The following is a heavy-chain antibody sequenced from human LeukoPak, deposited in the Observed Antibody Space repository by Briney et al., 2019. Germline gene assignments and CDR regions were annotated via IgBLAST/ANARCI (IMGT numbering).Heavy chain of an antibody. CDR2: IYSGGST. V-gene: IGHV3-53*04. CDR1: GFTVSSNY. D-gene: IGHD3-3*01. Sequence: GGSLRLSCAASGFTVSSNYMSWVRQAPGKGLEWVSVIYSGGSTYYADSVKGRFTISRHNSKNTLYLQMNSLRAEDTAVYYCARASLYDFWSADYWGQGTLVTVSS. J-gene: IGHJ4*02. CDR3: ARASLYDFWSADY.